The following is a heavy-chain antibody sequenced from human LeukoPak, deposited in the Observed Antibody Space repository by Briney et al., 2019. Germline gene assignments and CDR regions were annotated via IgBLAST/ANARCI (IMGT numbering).Heavy chain of an antibody. Sequence: GGSLRLSCAASGFTFSSYAMHWVRQAPGKGLEWVAVISYDGSNKYYADSVKGRFTISRDNSKNTLYLQMNSLRAEDTAVYYCAREGRIAAAGIMRGDIGYWGQGTLVTVSS. D-gene: IGHD6-13*01. CDR2: ISYDGSNK. J-gene: IGHJ4*02. CDR1: GFTFSSYA. CDR3: AREGRIAAAGIMRGDIGY. V-gene: IGHV3-30-3*01.